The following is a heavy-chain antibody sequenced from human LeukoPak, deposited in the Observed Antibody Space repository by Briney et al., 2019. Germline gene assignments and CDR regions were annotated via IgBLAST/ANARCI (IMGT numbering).Heavy chain of an antibody. CDR2: ISYDGSNK. J-gene: IGHJ4*02. CDR3: AKEIKLRYFDWLPFDY. CDR1: GFTFSSYA. D-gene: IGHD3-9*01. V-gene: IGHV3-30-3*01. Sequence: PGGSLRLSCAASGFTFSSYAMHWVRQAPGKGLEWVAVISYDGSNKYYADSVKGRFTISRDNSKNTLYPQMNSLRAEDTAVYYCAKEIKLRYFDWLPFDYWGQGTLVTVSS.